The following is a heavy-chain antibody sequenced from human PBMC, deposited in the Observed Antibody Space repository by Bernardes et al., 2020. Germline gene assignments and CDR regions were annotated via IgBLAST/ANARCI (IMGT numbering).Heavy chain of an antibody. V-gene: IGHV3-23*01. CDR1: GFTFSSYA. D-gene: IGHD3-3*01. CDR3: AICGEYDFWSGCGHQGFDY. J-gene: IGHJ4*02. CDR2: ISCSGGST. Sequence: GGSLRLSCAASGFTFSSYAMSWVRQAPGKGLEWVSAISCSGGSTYYADSVKGRFTISRDNSKNTLYLQMNSLRAEDTAVYYCAICGEYDFWSGCGHQGFDYWGQGTLVTVSS.